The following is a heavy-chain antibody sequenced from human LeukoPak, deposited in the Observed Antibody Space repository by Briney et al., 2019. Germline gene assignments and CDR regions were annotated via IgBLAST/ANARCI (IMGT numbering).Heavy chain of an antibody. V-gene: IGHV4-59*01. Sequence: SETLSLTCTVSGGSISSYYWSWIRQPPGKGLEWIGYIYYSGSTNYNPSLKSRVTISVDTSMNQFSLKLSSVTAADTAVYYCAREKGTAMFDYWGQGTLVTVSS. J-gene: IGHJ4*02. CDR1: GGSISSYY. CDR3: AREKGTAMFDY. CDR2: IYYSGST. D-gene: IGHD5-18*01.